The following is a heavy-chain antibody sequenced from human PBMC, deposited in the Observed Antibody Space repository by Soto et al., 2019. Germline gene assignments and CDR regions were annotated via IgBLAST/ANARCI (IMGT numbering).Heavy chain of an antibody. V-gene: IGHV3-74*01. CDR3: VRDGHWLTTSCSGNWLDP. Sequence: EVQLVESGGGLVQPGGSLRLSCAASGFTFSTYWMHWIRQVPGKGLEWVSRINSDASHTYYADSVKGRFTISRDNAKNTLHMEINSLRDEATGVYYCVRDGHWLTTSCSGNWLDPWGQGTLVTVSS. CDR2: INSDASHT. D-gene: IGHD2-2*01. J-gene: IGHJ5*02. CDR1: GFTFSTYW.